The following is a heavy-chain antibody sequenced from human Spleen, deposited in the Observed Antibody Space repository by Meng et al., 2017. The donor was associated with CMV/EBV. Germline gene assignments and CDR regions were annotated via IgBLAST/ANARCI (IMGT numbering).Heavy chain of an antibody. J-gene: IGHJ6*02. CDR3: ARLGYCSSTSCYTGGMDV. V-gene: IGHV3-53*01. Sequence: FTVSSNYMSWVRQAPGKGLEWVSVIYSGGSTYYADSVKGRFTISRDNSKNTLYLQMNSLRAEDTAVYYCARLGYCSSTSCYTGGMDVWGQGTTVTVSS. CDR1: FTVSSNY. D-gene: IGHD2-2*02. CDR2: IYSGGST.